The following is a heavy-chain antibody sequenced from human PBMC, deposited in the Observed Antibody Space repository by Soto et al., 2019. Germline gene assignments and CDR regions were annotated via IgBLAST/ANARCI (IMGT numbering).Heavy chain of an antibody. J-gene: IGHJ3*02. CDR2: IWFDGSDK. CDR1: GFTFSSYG. Sequence: TGGSLRLSCAASGFTFSSYGMHWVRQAPGKWLEWVALIWFDGSDKYYTESVKGRFTISRDNSKSTLYLQMNSLRAEDTAVYYCARLYCSASSCYSVGAFDIRGQGXMVTV. D-gene: IGHD2-15*01. V-gene: IGHV3-33*01. CDR3: ARLYCSASSCYSVGAFDI.